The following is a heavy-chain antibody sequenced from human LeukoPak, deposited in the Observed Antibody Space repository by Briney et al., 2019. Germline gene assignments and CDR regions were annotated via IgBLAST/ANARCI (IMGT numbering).Heavy chain of an antibody. V-gene: IGHV4-59*01. J-gene: IGHJ4*02. CDR1: SGSISGYY. Sequence: PSETLSLTCTVSSGSISGYYWSWIRQPPGKGLEWVGYISYSGSTNYNPSLKSRVTISVDTSKNQFSLKLSSVTAADTAVYYCARVVGAEANYFDYWGQGTLVTVSS. D-gene: IGHD1-26*01. CDR2: ISYSGST. CDR3: ARVVGAEANYFDY.